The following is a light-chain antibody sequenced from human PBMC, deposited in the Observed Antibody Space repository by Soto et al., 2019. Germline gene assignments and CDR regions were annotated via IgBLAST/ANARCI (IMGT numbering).Light chain of an antibody. Sequence: QSVLTQPPSVSGAPGQRVTISCTGSSSNIGAGYDVHWYQQLPGTAPKLLIYANSIRPSGVPGRFSVSKSVTSASLAITGLQAEDGADYYCQSYDSSLSGYVFGTGTKVTVL. CDR3: QSYDSSLSGYV. CDR2: ANS. CDR1: SSNIGAGYD. V-gene: IGLV1-40*01. J-gene: IGLJ1*01.